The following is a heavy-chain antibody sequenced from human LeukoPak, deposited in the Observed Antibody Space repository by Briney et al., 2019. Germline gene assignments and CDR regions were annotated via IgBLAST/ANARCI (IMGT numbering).Heavy chain of an antibody. CDR3: AKDKGDDSSGYDY. CDR1: GFTFDDYA. J-gene: IGHJ4*02. CDR2: ICWNSGSI. D-gene: IGHD3-22*01. Sequence: SLRLSCAASGFTFDDYAMHWVRQAPGKGLEWVSGICWNSGSIGYADSVKGRFNISRDNDKNSLYLQMNSLRAEDTALYYCAKDKGDDSSGYDYWGQGTLVTVSS. V-gene: IGHV3-9*01.